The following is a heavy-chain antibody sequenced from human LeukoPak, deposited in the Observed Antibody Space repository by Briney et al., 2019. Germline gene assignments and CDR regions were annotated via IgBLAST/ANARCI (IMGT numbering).Heavy chain of an antibody. D-gene: IGHD6-19*01. Sequence: SVKVSXKASGGTFSSYAISWVRQAPGQGLEWMGRIIPIFGTANYAQKFQGRVTITTDESTSTAYMELSSLRSEDTAVYYCARSYSSGTYPFDYWGQGTLATVSS. CDR2: IIPIFGTA. V-gene: IGHV1-69*05. CDR3: ARSYSSGTYPFDY. CDR1: GGTFSSYA. J-gene: IGHJ4*02.